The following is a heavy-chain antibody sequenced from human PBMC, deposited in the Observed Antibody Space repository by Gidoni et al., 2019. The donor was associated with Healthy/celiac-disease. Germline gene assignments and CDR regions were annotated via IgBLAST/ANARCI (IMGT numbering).Heavy chain of an antibody. V-gene: IGHV3-23*01. D-gene: IGHD6-19*01. Sequence: EVQLLESGGGLVQPGGSLILSFASSGFTFSSYAMSWVRQAPGQGLEWVSAISGSGGSTYYADSVKGRFTISRDNSKNTLYLQMNSLRAEDTAVYYCAIQAVAGTGAFDIWGQGTMVTVSS. J-gene: IGHJ3*02. CDR2: ISGSGGST. CDR1: GFTFSSYA. CDR3: AIQAVAGTGAFDI.